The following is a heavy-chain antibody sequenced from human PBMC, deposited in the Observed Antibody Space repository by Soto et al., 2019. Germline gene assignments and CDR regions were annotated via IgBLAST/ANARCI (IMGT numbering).Heavy chain of an antibody. CDR1: GFTFNSYA. CDR2: ILYDGSNQ. J-gene: IGHJ4*02. V-gene: IGHV3-30-3*01. Sequence: QVQLVESGGGVVQPGRSLRVSCAASGFTFNSYAMHWVRQAPGKGLEWVAVILYDGSNQYYADSVKGRFTISRDNSMDTLYLQMNSLRAEDTAVYYCARAYSSGWVGCFDYWGQGTLVTVSS. CDR3: ARAYSSGWVGCFDY. D-gene: IGHD6-19*01.